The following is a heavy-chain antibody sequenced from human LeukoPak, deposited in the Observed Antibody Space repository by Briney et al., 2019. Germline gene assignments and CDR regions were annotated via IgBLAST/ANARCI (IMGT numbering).Heavy chain of an antibody. V-gene: IGHV3-23*01. J-gene: IGHJ4*02. CDR3: ARDRLYSSGWYLGLSFDY. CDR2: IIGSGGST. Sequence: GASLRLSCAASGFTFSSYDMSWVRQAPGKGLEWVSGIIGSGGSTYYADSVKGRFTISRDNSKNTLYLQMNSLRAEDTAVYYCARDRLYSSGWYLGLSFDYWGQGTLVIVSS. D-gene: IGHD6-19*01. CDR1: GFTFSSYD.